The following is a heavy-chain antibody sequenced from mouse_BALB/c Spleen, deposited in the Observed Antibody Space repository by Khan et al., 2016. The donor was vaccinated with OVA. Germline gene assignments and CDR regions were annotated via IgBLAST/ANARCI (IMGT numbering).Heavy chain of an antibody. Sequence: EVELVESGGGLVQPGGSLKRSCAASSFTFSSFGMSSVRKTQDKRLKLVATIDSNGGSTDYQDSVKRRFPFSGDNATNARSQQMRSLKSEDAAMYYCARSAIWGQGTTLTVSS. CDR1: SFTFSSFG. D-gene: IGHD2-12*01. CDR3: ARSAI. J-gene: IGHJ2*01. CDR2: IDSNGGST. V-gene: IGHV5-6-3*01.